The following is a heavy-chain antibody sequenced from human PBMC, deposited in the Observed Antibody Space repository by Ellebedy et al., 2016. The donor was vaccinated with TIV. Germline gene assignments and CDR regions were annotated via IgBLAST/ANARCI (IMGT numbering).Heavy chain of an antibody. CDR3: ARGLAAHYDILTGYFVGRGFDP. CDR2: MNPNSGNT. J-gene: IGHJ5*02. V-gene: IGHV1-8*01. CDR1: GYTFTSYD. D-gene: IGHD3-9*01. Sequence: AASVKVSCKASGYTFTSYDINWARQATGQGLEWMGWMNPNSGNTGYAQKFQGRVTMTRNTSISTAYMELSSLRSEDTAVYYCARGLAAHYDILTGYFVGRGFDPWGQGTLVTVSS.